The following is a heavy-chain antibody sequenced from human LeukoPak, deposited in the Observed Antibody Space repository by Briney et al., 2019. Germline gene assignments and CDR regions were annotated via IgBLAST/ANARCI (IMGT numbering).Heavy chain of an antibody. V-gene: IGHV3-11*01. CDR2: ITTNGAST. J-gene: IGHJ5*02. CDR1: GFIFSDYY. Sequence: GGSLRLSCAASGFIFSDYYMTWIRQAPGKGLEWISYITTNGASTYYAGSVKGRLTISRDNAQNSLFLQMNSLRAEDTAIYYCARVGLDNTGWHISWFDPWGQGTLVTVSS. CDR3: ARVGLDNTGWHISWFDP. D-gene: IGHD6-19*01.